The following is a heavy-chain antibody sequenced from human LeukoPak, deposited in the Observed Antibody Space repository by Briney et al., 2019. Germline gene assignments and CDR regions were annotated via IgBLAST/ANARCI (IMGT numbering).Heavy chain of an antibody. CDR1: GFTFSDYY. CDR2: ISSSSSYT. V-gene: IGHV3-11*06. CDR3: ARDLFGYCSGGSCLSFDY. D-gene: IGHD2-15*01. J-gene: IGHJ4*02. Sequence: GGSLRLSCAASGFTFSDYYMSWLRQAHGKGLEWVSYISSSSSYTNYADSVKGRFTISRDTAKNSMYLQMNSLGAEDTAGYYCARDLFGYCSGGSCLSFDYGGQGTLVTVSS.